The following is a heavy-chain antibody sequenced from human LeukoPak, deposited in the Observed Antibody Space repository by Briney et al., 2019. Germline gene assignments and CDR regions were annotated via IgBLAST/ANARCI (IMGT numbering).Heavy chain of an antibody. CDR1: GLIFETYG. D-gene: IGHD5-18*01. CDR3: VKGRRGSSYVHYFDS. V-gene: IGHV3-30*18. J-gene: IGHJ4*02. Sequence: GGSLRLSCAVSGLIFETYGMHWVRQAPGKGRDWVGVISKNGSNTYYGDSVKGRFTISRDNSNNTLSLQMNGLTTEDTGVYFCVKGRRGSSYVHYFDSWGQGTLVTVSS. CDR2: ISKNGSNT.